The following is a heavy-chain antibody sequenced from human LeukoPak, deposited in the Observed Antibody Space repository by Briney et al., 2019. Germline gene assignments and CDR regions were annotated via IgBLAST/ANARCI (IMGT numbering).Heavy chain of an antibody. CDR1: GFTFSSYA. CDR2: ISYDGSNK. CDR3: ARASRGYSGYPFDY. Sequence: GGSLRLSCAASGFTFSSYAMHWVRQAPGKGLEWVAVISYDGSNKYYADSVKGRFTISRDNSKNTLYLQMNSLRAEDTAVYYCARASRGYSGYPFDYWGQGTLVTVSS. J-gene: IGHJ4*02. V-gene: IGHV3-30-3*01. D-gene: IGHD5-12*01.